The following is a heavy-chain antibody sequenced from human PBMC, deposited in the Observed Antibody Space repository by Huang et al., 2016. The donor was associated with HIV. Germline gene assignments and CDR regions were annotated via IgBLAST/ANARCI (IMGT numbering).Heavy chain of an antibody. CDR1: GYTFTNYG. J-gene: IGHJ3*02. CDR2: LNTDTGKP. Sequence: QVQLVQSGSELKKPGASVKVSCKASGYTFTNYGVHWVRQAPGQGLEWMGLLNTDTGKPRYAQGLTGRFVFSLDTSVNTAYLQISSLKAADSAIYYCVRVRRVMDTYCVADFSTLEAFDIWGQGTVVTVSA. D-gene: IGHD2-21*01. V-gene: IGHV7-4-1*02. CDR3: VRVRRVMDTYCVADFSTLEAFDI.